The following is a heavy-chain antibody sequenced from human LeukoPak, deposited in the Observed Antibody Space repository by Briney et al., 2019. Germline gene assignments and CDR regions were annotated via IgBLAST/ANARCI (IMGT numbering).Heavy chain of an antibody. Sequence: ASLKVSCKASGYTFTNHYLHWVREAPGQGLEWMGWINSNSGGTNYAQNFQGRVTMTRDTSISTAYMELSSLTSDDTAVYYCARTNMFDYWCHGTLVTVSS. V-gene: IGHV1-2*02. J-gene: IGHJ4*01. CDR1: GYTFTNHY. CDR2: INSNSGGT. CDR3: ARTNMFDY.